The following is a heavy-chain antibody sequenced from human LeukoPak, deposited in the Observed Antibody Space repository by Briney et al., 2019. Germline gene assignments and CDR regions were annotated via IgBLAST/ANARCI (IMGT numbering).Heavy chain of an antibody. CDR2: ISYDGSNK. Sequence: GGSLRLSCAASGFTFSSYAMHWVRQAPGKGLEWVAVISYDGSNKYYADSVKGRFTISRDNSKNTLYLQMNSLRAEDTAVYYCARDNSYGPARPHPFDYWGQGTLVTVSS. V-gene: IGHV3-30*04. D-gene: IGHD5-18*01. J-gene: IGHJ4*02. CDR3: ARDNSYGPARPHPFDY. CDR1: GFTFSSYA.